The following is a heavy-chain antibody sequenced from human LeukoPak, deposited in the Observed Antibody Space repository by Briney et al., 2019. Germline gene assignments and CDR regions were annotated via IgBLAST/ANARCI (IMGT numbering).Heavy chain of an antibody. J-gene: IGHJ5*02. D-gene: IGHD6-13*01. V-gene: IGHV3-30*02. Sequence: GGSLRLSCAASGFTFSSFGIHWVRQAPGKGLEWVAFIRYDGSNKYYADSVKGRFTISRDNPKNTLYLQMNSLRAEDTAVYYCAKGYSSRGTNWFDPWGQGTLVTVSS. CDR2: IRYDGSNK. CDR3: AKGYSSRGTNWFDP. CDR1: GFTFSSFG.